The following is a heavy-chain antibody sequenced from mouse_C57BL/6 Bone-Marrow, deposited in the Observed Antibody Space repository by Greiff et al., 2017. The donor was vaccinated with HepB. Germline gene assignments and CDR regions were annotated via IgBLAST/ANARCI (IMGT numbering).Heavy chain of an antibody. Sequence: EVKLVESGGGLVQPGESLKLSCESNEYEFPSHDMSWVRKTPEKRLELVAAINSDGGSTYYPDTMERRFIISRDNTKKTLYLQMSSLRSEDTALYYCARRGYYYGSSWNWYFDVWGTGTTVTVSS. J-gene: IGHJ1*03. V-gene: IGHV5-2*03. D-gene: IGHD1-1*01. CDR2: INSDGGST. CDR1: EYEFPSHD. CDR3: ARRGYYYGSSWNWYFDV.